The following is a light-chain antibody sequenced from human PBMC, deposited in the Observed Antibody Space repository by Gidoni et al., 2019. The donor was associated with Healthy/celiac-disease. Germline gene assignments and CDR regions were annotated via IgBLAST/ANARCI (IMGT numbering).Light chain of an antibody. CDR3: ATWDSSLSAAV. J-gene: IGLJ1*01. CDR2: ETN. Sequence: LLIYETNKRPSGIPDRFSGSRSGTSATLDITGLQTGDGADYYCATWDSSLSAAVFGTGTKVTVL. V-gene: IGLV1-51*01.